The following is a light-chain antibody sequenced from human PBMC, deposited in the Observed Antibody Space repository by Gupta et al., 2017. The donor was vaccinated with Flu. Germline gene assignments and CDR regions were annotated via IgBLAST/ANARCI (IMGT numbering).Light chain of an antibody. CDR1: QSVSSRH. CDR3: QQRDNWL. CDR2: DAS. Sequence: SPATLSLSPGERVTRSCRASQSVSSRHLAWDQQKPGQAPRLLIYDASIRDTGIQGRFSGRGSGTDFTLTSSSLQDEDFEVYFCQQRDNWLFGGGTKVEIK. J-gene: IGKJ4*01. V-gene: IGKV3D-20*02.